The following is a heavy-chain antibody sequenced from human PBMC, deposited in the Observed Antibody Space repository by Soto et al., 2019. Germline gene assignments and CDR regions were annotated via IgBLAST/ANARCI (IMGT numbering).Heavy chain of an antibody. Sequence: QVQLQESGPGLVKPSQTLSLTCTVSGGSISSGAYFWSWIRQHPGSGLEWIGYIYYSGSTYYNPSLKSRVTISVDTSKNQFSLKLSSVTAADTAVYYCARDPRSAYYQDHWGQGTLVTVSS. CDR3: ARDPRSAYYQDH. D-gene: IGHD3-3*01. CDR1: GGSISSGAYF. V-gene: IGHV4-31*03. J-gene: IGHJ4*02. CDR2: IYYSGST.